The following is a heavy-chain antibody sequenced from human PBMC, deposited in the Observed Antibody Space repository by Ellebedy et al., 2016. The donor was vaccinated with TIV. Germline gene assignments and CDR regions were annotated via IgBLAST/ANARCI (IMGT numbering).Heavy chain of an antibody. V-gene: IGHV3-23*01. CDR1: GLTFSSYA. CDR2: ISPGGDSA. J-gene: IGHJ6*02. D-gene: IGHD3-22*01. CDR3: ATRTPYDTSGYYDSYYYGMDL. Sequence: GESLKISCAASGLTFSSYAMSWVRQAPGKGLEWVSSISPGGDSAYYADSVKGRFTISRDNSKKTLYLQMNSLRAGDTAVYYCATRTPYDTSGYYDSYYYGMDLWGQGTTVTVSS.